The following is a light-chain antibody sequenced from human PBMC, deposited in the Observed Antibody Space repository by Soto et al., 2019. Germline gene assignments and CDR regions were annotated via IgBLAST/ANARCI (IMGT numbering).Light chain of an antibody. CDR1: QSVSSN. Sequence: EIVMTQSPATLSVSPGERATLSCRASQSVSSNLAWYQQKPGQAPRLLIYGASTRATGIPARFSGSGSGTRFTLPISRLQSEDFAVYYCQQYNNWPPWTFGQGTKVEIK. J-gene: IGKJ1*01. CDR3: QQYNNWPPWT. V-gene: IGKV3-15*01. CDR2: GAS.